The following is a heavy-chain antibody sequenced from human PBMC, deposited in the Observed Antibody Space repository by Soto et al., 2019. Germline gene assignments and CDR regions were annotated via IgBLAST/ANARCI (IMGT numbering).Heavy chain of an antibody. V-gene: IGHV1-46*01. J-gene: IGHJ3*02. CDR3: ARDLGQRVTMIGHALDI. CDR1: GYTFTSYY. CDR2: INPSGGIT. Sequence: QVQLVQSGAEVKKPGASVKVSCKASGYTFTSYYMHWVRQAPGQGLEWMGMINPSGGITSYAQKFQGRGTMTRDKSTTTDDLELISLRSEDTAVYYWARDLGQRVTMIGHALDIWGQGTMVTV. D-gene: IGHD3-22*01.